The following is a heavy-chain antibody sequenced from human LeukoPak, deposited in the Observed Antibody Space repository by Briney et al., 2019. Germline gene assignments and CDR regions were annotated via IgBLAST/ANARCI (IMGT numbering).Heavy chain of an antibody. J-gene: IGHJ4*02. D-gene: IGHD6-19*01. CDR3: ASLAVAGLSEGY. CDR2: IYYSGST. CDR1: GDSISSSGYY. Sequence: SETLSLTCTVSGDSISSSGYYWGWIRQPPGKGLEWIASIYYSGSTYYNPSLKSRVTISVDTSRSQFFLKLSSVTAADTAVYYCASLAVAGLSEGYWGQGTLVIVSS. V-gene: IGHV4-39*01.